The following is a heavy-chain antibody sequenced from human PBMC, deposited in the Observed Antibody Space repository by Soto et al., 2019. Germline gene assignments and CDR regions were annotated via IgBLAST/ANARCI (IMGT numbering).Heavy chain of an antibody. D-gene: IGHD3-10*01. Sequence: LRLSCAASGFNFNSHSMNWVRQVRVKGPLWVSRINSGGTNTNYADSVKGRFTISRDNAKNTLFLVMNSLRVEDTAVYYCAGSGGGSETYSYYFDYWGPGTLVTVSS. V-gene: IGHV3-74*01. CDR3: AGSGGGSETYSYYFDY. CDR1: GFNFNSHS. J-gene: IGHJ4*02. CDR2: INSGGTNT.